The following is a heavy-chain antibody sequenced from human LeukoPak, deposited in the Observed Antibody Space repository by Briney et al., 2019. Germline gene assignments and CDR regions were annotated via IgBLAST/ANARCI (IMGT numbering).Heavy chain of an antibody. V-gene: IGHV3-48*02. Sequence: GGSLRLSCAASGFTFSSYSMNWVRQAPGKGLEWVSYISSSSSTIYYADSVKGRFTISRDNAKNSLYLQMNSPRDEDTAVYYCARDLRSVGGTGGVDYWGQGSLVTVSS. CDR1: GFTFSSYS. J-gene: IGHJ4*02. CDR3: ARDLRSVGGTGGVDY. CDR2: ISSSSSTI. D-gene: IGHD6-19*01.